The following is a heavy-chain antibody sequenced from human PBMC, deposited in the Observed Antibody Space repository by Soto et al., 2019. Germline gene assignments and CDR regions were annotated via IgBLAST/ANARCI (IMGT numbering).Heavy chain of an antibody. V-gene: IGHV3-30-3*01. CDR3: ARDPKTSGGQNWAFNYFDS. D-gene: IGHD7-27*01. J-gene: IGHJ4*02. CDR1: GFSFSISP. CDR2: ISYDGTNK. Sequence: GGSLRLSCAASGFSFSISPMHWVRQAPGKGPERVALISYDGTNKFYADFVKGRFTISRDNSKSTLYLQVDSLRPEDAAVYYCARDPKTSGGQNWAFNYFDSWGQGTLVTVSS.